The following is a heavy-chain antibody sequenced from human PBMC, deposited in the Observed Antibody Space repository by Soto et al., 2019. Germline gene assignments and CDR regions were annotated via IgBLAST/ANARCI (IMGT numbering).Heavy chain of an antibody. CDR2: MNPNSGNT. J-gene: IGHJ4*02. CDR1: GYTFTSYD. V-gene: IGHV1-8*01. Sequence: ASVKVSCKASGYTFTSYDINWVRQATGQGREWMGWMNPNSGNTGYAQKIQGRVTMTRNTSISTAYMELSSLRSEDTAVYYCARVGYSSRWYGCLSGCSHNFDYWGQGTLVTVSS. CDR3: ARVGYSSRWYGCLSGCSHNFDY. D-gene: IGHD6-13*01.